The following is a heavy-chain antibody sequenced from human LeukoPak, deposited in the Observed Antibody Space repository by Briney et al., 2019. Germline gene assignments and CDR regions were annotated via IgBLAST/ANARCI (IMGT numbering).Heavy chain of an antibody. D-gene: IGHD3-22*01. CDR1: GFTVSSNY. CDR2: IYSGGRT. J-gene: IGHJ4*02. CDR3: ARDLYRIVVVPHYFDY. V-gene: IGHV3-53*01. Sequence: PGLSLRLFCAASGFTVSSNYMSWVRQAPGKGLEWVSVIYSGGRTYYADSVTGRFTISRDNAKKSLYLQMNSLRAEDTAVYYCARDLYRIVVVPHYFDYWGQGTLVTVSS.